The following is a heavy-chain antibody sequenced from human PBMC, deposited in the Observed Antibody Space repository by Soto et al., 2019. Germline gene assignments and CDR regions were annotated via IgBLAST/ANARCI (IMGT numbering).Heavy chain of an antibody. J-gene: IGHJ4*02. Sequence: QLQESGSGLVKPSQKLSLTCTVSGGSINSGGYYWSWIRQLPGKGLEWIGYIYYSGSTYYNPSLKSRFTISLDTSKNQFSLKLSSVTAADTAVYYCARATSFSGHHGYWGQGTLVTVSS. CDR3: ARATSFSGHHGY. V-gene: IGHV4-31*03. CDR1: GGSINSGGYY. D-gene: IGHD2-8*02. CDR2: IYYSGST.